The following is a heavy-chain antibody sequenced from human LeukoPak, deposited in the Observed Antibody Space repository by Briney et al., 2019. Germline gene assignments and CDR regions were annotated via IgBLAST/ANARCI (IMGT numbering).Heavy chain of an antibody. CDR3: ARHSSWHFDS. CDR2: IAISSSTT. J-gene: IGHJ4*02. D-gene: IGHD6-13*01. Sequence: GGSLRLSCAASGFTFSTYSTNWVRQAPGKGLEWVSYIAISSSTTYYADSVKGRFTISRDNTKNSLYLQMNSLRDEDTAVYYCARHSSWHFDSWGQGTLVTVSS. CDR1: GFTFSTYS. V-gene: IGHV3-48*02.